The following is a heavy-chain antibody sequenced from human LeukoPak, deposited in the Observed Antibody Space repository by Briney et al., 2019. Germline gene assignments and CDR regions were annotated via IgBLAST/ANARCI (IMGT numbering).Heavy chain of an antibody. CDR1: GFTFSSYW. CDR2: IKQDGSEK. Sequence: PGGSLRLSCAASGFTFSSYWMSSVRQAPGKGLEWVANIKQDGSEKYYVDSVKGRFTISRDNAKNSLYLQMNSLRAEDTAVYYCARDRHIVVVTAIPRGMDVWGQGTTVTVSS. J-gene: IGHJ6*02. CDR3: ARDRHIVVVTAIPRGMDV. V-gene: IGHV3-7*01. D-gene: IGHD2-21*02.